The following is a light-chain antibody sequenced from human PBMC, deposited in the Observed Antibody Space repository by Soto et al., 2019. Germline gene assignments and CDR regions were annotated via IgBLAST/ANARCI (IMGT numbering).Light chain of an antibody. Sequence: EIVLTQSPGTLSLSPGERATLSCRASQSVSSSYLAWYQQKPGQAPRLLIYGASSRATGIPARFSASGSGTDFTLTISTLEPEEFAVYYWQPYGSSRWTFGQGTKVDIK. J-gene: IGKJ1*01. CDR2: GAS. CDR3: QPYGSSRWT. CDR1: QSVSSSY. V-gene: IGKV3-20*01.